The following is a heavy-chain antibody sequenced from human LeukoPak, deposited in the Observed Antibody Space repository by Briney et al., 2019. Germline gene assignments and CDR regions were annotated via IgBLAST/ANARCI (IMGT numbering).Heavy chain of an antibody. V-gene: IGHV4-59*01. CDR3: ARHNYYDSSGFYTNHFDY. J-gene: IGHJ4*02. D-gene: IGHD3-22*01. CDR2: IYNSGST. Sequence: SETLSPTCTVSGGSISSYYWSWIRQPPGKGLEWIGYIYNSGSTKYNPSLKSRVTISLDTSKNQFSLRLSSVTAADTAVYFCARHNYYDSSGFYTNHFDYWGQGTLVTVSS. CDR1: GGSISSYY.